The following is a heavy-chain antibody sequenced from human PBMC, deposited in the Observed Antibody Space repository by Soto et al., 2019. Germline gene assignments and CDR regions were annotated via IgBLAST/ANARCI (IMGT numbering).Heavy chain of an antibody. D-gene: IGHD3-3*01. CDR2: ISGSGGST. CDR1: GFTFSSYS. Sequence: PGGSLRLSCAASGFTFSSYSMSWVRQAPGKGLEWVSAISGSGGSTYYADSVKGRFTISRDNSKNTLYLQMNSLRAEDTAVYYCAKGNDFWSGPYYYYGMDVWGQGTTVTVSS. V-gene: IGHV3-23*01. CDR3: AKGNDFWSGPYYYYGMDV. J-gene: IGHJ6*02.